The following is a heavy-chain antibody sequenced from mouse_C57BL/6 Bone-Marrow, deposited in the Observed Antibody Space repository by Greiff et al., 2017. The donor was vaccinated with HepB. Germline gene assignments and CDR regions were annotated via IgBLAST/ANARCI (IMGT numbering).Heavy chain of an antibody. J-gene: IGHJ1*03. V-gene: IGHV1-22*01. CDR1: GYTFTDYN. CDR3: ARNYSKDWYFDV. Sequence: EVQLQESGPELVKPGASVKMSCKASGYTFTDYNMHWVKQSHGKSLEWIGYINPNNGGTSYNQKFKGKATLTVNKSSSTAYMELRSLTSEDSAVYYCARNYSKDWYFDVWGTGTTVTVSS. D-gene: IGHD2-5*01. CDR2: INPNNGGT.